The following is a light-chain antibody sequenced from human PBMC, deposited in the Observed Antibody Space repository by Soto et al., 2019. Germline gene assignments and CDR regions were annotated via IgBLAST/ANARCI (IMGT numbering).Light chain of an antibody. CDR2: GAS. CDR1: QSVSSN. CDR3: QQYNNRWT. V-gene: IGKV3-15*01. Sequence: EIVMTQSPATLSVSPGERATLSCRASQSVSSNLAWYQQKPGQAPRLLIYGASTRATGIPARFSGSGSGTEFTLTISSLQSEDFAFYYCQQYNNRWTFGQGTKVEIK. J-gene: IGKJ1*01.